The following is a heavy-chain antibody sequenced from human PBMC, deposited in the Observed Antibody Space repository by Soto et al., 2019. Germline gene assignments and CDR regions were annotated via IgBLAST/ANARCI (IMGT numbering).Heavy chain of an antibody. CDR2: INAGNGNT. CDR3: ASVCGSCYGAFDI. D-gene: IGHD2-15*01. J-gene: IGHJ3*02. Sequence: GVSVKFSCKASGYTFTSYAMHWVRQAPGQRLEWMGWINAGNGNTKYSQKFQGRVTITRDTSASTAYMELSSLRSEDTAGYYCASVCGSCYGAFDIWGQGTMVTGSS. CDR1: GYTFTSYA. V-gene: IGHV1-3*01.